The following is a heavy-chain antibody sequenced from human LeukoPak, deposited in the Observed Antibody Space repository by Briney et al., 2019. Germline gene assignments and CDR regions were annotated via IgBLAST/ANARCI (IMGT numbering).Heavy chain of an antibody. CDR1: GITLSNYE. D-gene: IGHD5-18*01. Sequence: PGGSLRLSCAASGITLSNYEMNWVRQAPGKGLEWVSYISTSGATIYYADSVKGRFTISRDNAKNSLYLQMNSLRAEDTALYYCARDGTAMGSGWGQGTLVTVSS. CDR2: ISTSGATI. CDR3: ARDGTAMGSG. J-gene: IGHJ4*02. V-gene: IGHV3-48*03.